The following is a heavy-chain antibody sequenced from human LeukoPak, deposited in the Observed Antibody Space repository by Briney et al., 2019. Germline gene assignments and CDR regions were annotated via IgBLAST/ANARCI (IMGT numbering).Heavy chain of an antibody. CDR1: GFTFSSYS. V-gene: IGHV3-21*01. CDR3: ARNSGWYGLS. Sequence: KSGGSLRLSCAGSGFTFSSYSMNWVRQAPGKGLEWVSSISGSSSYIYYADSVKGRFTISRDNAKKSLFLQMNSLRAEDTAVYYCARNSGWYGLSWGQGTLVTVSS. D-gene: IGHD6-19*01. CDR2: ISGSSSYI. J-gene: IGHJ1*01.